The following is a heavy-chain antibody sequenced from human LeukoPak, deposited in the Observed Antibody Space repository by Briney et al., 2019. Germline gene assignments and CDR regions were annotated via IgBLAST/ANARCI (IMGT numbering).Heavy chain of an antibody. Sequence: ASVKVSCKASGYTFTSYYMHWVRQAPGQGLEWMGIINPSGGSTSYAQKFQSRVTMARDTSTSTVYMELSSLRSEDTAVYYCARDRDTAMVIGYWGQGTLVTVSS. J-gene: IGHJ4*02. CDR1: GYTFTSYY. CDR2: INPSGGST. D-gene: IGHD5-18*01. CDR3: ARDRDTAMVIGY. V-gene: IGHV1-46*01.